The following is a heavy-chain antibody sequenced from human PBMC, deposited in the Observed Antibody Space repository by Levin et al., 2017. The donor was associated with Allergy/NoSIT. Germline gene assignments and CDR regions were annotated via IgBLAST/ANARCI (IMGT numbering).Heavy chain of an antibody. Sequence: SGESLKISCKGSGYSFTSYWIGWVRQMPGKGLEWMGIIYPGDSDTRYSPSFQGQVTISADKSISTAYLQWSSLKASDTAMYYCASTPSDSSSWWGYFDYWGQGTLVTVSS. D-gene: IGHD6-13*01. J-gene: IGHJ4*02. CDR2: IYPGDSDT. CDR1: GYSFTSYW. CDR3: ASTPSDSSSWWGYFDY. V-gene: IGHV5-51*01.